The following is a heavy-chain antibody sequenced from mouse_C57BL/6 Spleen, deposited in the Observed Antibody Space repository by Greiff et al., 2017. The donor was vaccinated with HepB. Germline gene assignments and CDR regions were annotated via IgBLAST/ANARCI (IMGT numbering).Heavy chain of an antibody. D-gene: IGHD2-3*01. Sequence: QVQLQQSGAELVKPGASVKLSSKASGYTFTSYWMHWVKQRPGRGLEWIGRIDPHSGGTMYNEEFKSKATLTVDKPSSIAYMQLISLTSEDSAVYDCARGELYDGRYSLEYWGQGTALTVSS. CDR1: GYTFTSYW. J-gene: IGHJ2*01. CDR3: ARGELYDGRYSLEY. CDR2: IDPHSGGT. V-gene: IGHV1-62-3*01.